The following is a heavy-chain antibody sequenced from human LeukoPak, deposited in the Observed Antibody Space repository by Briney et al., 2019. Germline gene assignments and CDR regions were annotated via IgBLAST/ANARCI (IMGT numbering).Heavy chain of an antibody. V-gene: IGHV1-46*01. CDR2: INPSGGST. D-gene: IGHD3-22*01. Sequence: ASVKVSCKASGFTFTSSAMQWVRQAPGQGLEWMGIINPSGGSTSYAQKFQGRVTMTRDTSTSTVYMELSSLRSEDTAVYYCARSGRNYYDSSGYYVYWGQGTLVTVSS. J-gene: IGHJ4*02. CDR1: GFTFTSSA. CDR3: ARSGRNYYDSSGYYVY.